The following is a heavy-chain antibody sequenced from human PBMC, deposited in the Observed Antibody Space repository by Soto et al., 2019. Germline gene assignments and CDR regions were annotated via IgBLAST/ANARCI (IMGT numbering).Heavy chain of an antibody. Sequence: PLPTLSLTCAVSAASVSSTNIAWNWLRQSPWRGLEWLGRTYYRSKWYNEYAVPVRSRITINLDTSKNQFSLQLNSVTPEDTPVYYCARGRWSTFNYWGQRAQVTVSS. V-gene: IGHV6-1*01. CDR2: TYYRSKWYN. CDR3: ARGRWSTFNY. D-gene: IGHD2-15*01. CDR1: AASVSSTNIA. J-gene: IGHJ4*02.